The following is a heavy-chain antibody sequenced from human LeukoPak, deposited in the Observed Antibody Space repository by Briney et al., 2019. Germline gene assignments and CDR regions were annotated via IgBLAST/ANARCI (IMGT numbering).Heavy chain of an antibody. D-gene: IGHD3-3*01. CDR2: IWSDGSNK. V-gene: IGHV3-33*01. J-gene: IGHJ4*02. CDR3: ARWYYDFWNGYYGY. CDR1: GFTFSVYG. Sequence: GRSLRLSCAASGFTFSVYGMHWVRQAPGKGLEWVAVIWSDGSNKYFADSVKGRFTISRDNSKNTLYLQMNSLRAEDTAVYYCARWYYDFWNGYYGYWGQGTLVTVSS.